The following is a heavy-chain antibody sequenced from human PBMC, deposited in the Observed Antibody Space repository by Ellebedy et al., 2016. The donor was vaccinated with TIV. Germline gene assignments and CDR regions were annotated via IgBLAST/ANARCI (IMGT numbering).Heavy chain of an antibody. CDR3: ARDPGYYDILTGYSVGLDY. V-gene: IGHV3-23*01. CDR1: GFTFSSYA. CDR2: ISGSGGST. J-gene: IGHJ4*02. Sequence: PGGSLRLSCAASGFTFSSYAISWVRQAPGKWLAWVSAISGSGGSTYYEDSVKGRFTISRDNSKNTLYLQMNSLRADDTAVYYCARDPGYYDILTGYSVGLDYWGQGTLVTVSS. D-gene: IGHD3-9*01.